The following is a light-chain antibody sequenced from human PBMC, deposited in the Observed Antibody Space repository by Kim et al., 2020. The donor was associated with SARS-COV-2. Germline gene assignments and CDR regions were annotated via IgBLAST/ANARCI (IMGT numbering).Light chain of an antibody. CDR2: DVT. J-gene: IGLJ2*01. CDR3: CSYTGSSTVI. Sequence: GQSITISCTGTSSDVGGYNYVSGYQQHPGKAPKLMIYDVTDRPSGVSNRFSGSKSSNTASLTISGLQAEDEADYYCCSYTGSSTVIFGGGTQLTVL. CDR1: SSDVGGYNY. V-gene: IGLV2-14*03.